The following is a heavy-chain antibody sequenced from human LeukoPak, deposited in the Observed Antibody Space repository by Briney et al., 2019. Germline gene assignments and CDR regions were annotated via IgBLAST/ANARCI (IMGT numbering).Heavy chain of an antibody. CDR1: GFTFGSYS. CDR3: ARDLRRGSYDSSDGYYGMDV. V-gene: IGHV3-21*01. D-gene: IGHD3-22*01. Sequence: PGGSLRLSCAASGFTFGSYSMNWVRQAPGKGLEWVSSISSSSSYIYYADSVEGRFTISRDNAKNSLYLQMNSLRAKDTAVYYCARDLRRGSYDSSDGYYGMDVWGQGTTVTVSS. J-gene: IGHJ6*02. CDR2: ISSSSSYI.